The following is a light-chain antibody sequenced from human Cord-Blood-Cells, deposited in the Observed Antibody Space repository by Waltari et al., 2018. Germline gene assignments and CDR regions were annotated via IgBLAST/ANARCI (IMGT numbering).Light chain of an antibody. V-gene: IGLV2-23*01. Sequence: QSALTQPASVSGSPGTSITISCTGTSSDVGSSNLVSWYQQHPGKAPKLMIYEGSKRPSGVSNRFSGSKSGNTASLTISGLQAEDEADYYCCSYAGSSTWVFGGGTKLTVL. CDR3: CSYAGSSTWV. CDR1: SSDVGSSNL. CDR2: EGS. J-gene: IGLJ3*02.